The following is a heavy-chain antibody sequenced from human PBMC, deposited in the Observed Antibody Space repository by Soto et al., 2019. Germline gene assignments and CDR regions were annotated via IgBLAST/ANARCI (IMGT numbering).Heavy chain of an antibody. CDR3: AKDRGGSYYSFDY. CDR2: ISDTGENT. Sequence: PGGSLRLSCAASGFTFSSYAMSWVRQAPGKGLEWVSAISDTGENTFYADSVKGRFTISRDNSKNTLFLQMNSLGAEDTAVYYCAKDRGGSYYSFDYWGRGTLVTVSS. J-gene: IGHJ4*01. CDR1: GFTFSSYA. V-gene: IGHV3-23*01. D-gene: IGHD1-26*01.